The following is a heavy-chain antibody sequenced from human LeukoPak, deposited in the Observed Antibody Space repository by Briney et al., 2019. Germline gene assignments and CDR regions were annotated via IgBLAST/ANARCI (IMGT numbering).Heavy chain of an antibody. D-gene: IGHD2-2*01. CDR3: ARDCSSTSCYPNYGMDV. J-gene: IGHJ6*02. Sequence: PSETLSLTCAVYGGSFSGYYWSWIRQPPGKGLEWIGEINHSGSTNYNPSLKSRVTISVDTSKNQFSLKLNSVTAADTAVYYCARDCSSTSCYPNYGMDVWGQGTTVTVSS. CDR2: INHSGST. CDR1: GGSFSGYY. V-gene: IGHV4-34*01.